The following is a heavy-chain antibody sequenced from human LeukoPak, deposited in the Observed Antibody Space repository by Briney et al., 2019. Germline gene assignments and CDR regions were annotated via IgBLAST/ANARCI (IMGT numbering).Heavy chain of an antibody. CDR1: GGSISSGDYY. Sequence: SQTLSLTCTVSGGSISSGDYYWSWIRQPPGKGLEWIGYIYYSGSTYYNPSLKSRVTISVDTSKNQFSLKLSSVTAADTAVYYCARDRTTYCSSTSCYGFDYWGQGTVVTVSS. J-gene: IGHJ4*02. CDR2: IYYSGST. CDR3: ARDRTTYCSSTSCYGFDY. V-gene: IGHV4-30-4*01. D-gene: IGHD2-2*01.